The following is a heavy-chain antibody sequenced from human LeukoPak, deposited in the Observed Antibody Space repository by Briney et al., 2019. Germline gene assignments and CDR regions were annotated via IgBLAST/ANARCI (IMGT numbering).Heavy chain of an antibody. J-gene: IGHJ6*04. V-gene: IGHV3-7*03. D-gene: IGHD1-26*01. CDR3: AREHSGTYSVYMDV. Sequence: GGSLRLSCAASGFTFSNYGMHWVRQAPGKGLEWVANIKQDGSEKYYVDSVKGRFTISRDNAKNSLHLQMNSLRAEDTAVYYCAREHSGTYSVYMDVWGKGTTVTVSS. CDR2: IKQDGSEK. CDR1: GFTFSNYG.